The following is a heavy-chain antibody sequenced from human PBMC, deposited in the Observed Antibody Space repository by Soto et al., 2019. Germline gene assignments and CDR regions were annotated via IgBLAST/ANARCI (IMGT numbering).Heavy chain of an antibody. CDR1: GFTFSSYA. D-gene: IGHD2-21*02. V-gene: IGHV3-30-3*01. CDR2: ISYDGSNK. CDR3: ARDRDGPNLYGMDV. J-gene: IGHJ6*02. Sequence: QPGGSLRLSCAASGFTFSSYAMHWVRQAPGKGLEWVAVISYDGSNKYYADSVKGRFTISRDNSKNTLYLQMNSLRAEDTAVYYCARDRDGPNLYGMDVWGQGTTVTVSS.